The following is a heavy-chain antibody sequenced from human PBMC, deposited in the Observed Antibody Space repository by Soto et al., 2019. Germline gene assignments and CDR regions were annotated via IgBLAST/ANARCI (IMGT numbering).Heavy chain of an antibody. CDR1: GFTFSNAW. J-gene: IGHJ5*02. CDR2: IKSKTDGGTT. V-gene: IGHV3-15*07. Sequence: GGSLRLSCAASGFTFSNAWMNWVRQAPGKGLEWVGRIKSKTDGGTTDYAAPVKGRFTISRDDSKNTLYLQMNSLKTEDTAVYYCTTDPLTLWFGELLSGLSWFDPWGQGTLVTVSS. D-gene: IGHD3-10*01. CDR3: TTDPLTLWFGELLSGLSWFDP.